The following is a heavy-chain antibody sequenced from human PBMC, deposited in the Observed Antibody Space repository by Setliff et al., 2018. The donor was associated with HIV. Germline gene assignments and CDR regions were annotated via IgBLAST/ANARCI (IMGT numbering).Heavy chain of an antibody. D-gene: IGHD5-12*01. CDR3: ARHMVAPSYYFDY. Sequence: SETLSLTCTVSGGSISSSSYYWGWIRQPPGKGLEWIGSIYYGGSTYYNPSLKSQITISVDTSKNQFSLKLSSVTAADTAVYYCARHMVAPSYYFDYWGQGTLVTVSS. V-gene: IGHV4-39*07. CDR1: GGSISSSSYY. CDR2: IYYGGST. J-gene: IGHJ4*02.